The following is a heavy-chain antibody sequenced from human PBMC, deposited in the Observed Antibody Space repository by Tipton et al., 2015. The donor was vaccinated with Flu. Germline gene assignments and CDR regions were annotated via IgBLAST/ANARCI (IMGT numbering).Heavy chain of an antibody. D-gene: IGHD5-12*01. CDR3: VTGLKWILFEY. V-gene: IGHV3-74*03. Sequence: GSLRLSCAASEFDFSNYVMHWVRQVPGKGLVWVSRISHDGTITTYADSVRGRFTISRDNTKKMLYLQMNSLRPEDTAMYYCVTGLKWILFEYWGQGTLVTVSS. CDR1: EFDFSNYV. CDR2: ISHDGTIT. J-gene: IGHJ4*02.